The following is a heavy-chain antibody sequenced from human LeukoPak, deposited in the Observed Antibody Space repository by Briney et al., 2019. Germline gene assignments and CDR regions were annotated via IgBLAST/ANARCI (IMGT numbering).Heavy chain of an antibody. CDR2: ISPYNGNT. D-gene: IGHD5-12*01. J-gene: IGHJ4*02. V-gene: IGHV1-18*01. Sequence: PRASVKVSCKASGYTFTRYGITWVRQAPGQGLEWMGWISPYNGNTNHAQKLQGRVTMTTGTSTNTAYMELRSLRSDDTAVYYCAREVATTSQDYWGQGTLVTVSS. CDR1: GYTFTRYG. CDR3: AREVATTSQDY.